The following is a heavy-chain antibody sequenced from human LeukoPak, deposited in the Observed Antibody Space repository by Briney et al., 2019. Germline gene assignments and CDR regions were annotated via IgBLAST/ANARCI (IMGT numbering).Heavy chain of an antibody. J-gene: IGHJ4*02. D-gene: IGHD3-10*01. CDR3: AQQRGYGSGSLDY. V-gene: IGHV3-7*01. Sequence: GGSLRLSCAASGFTFSIFWMTWVRQAPGKGLEWVANIKQDGSEKYYVDSVKGRFTISRDNAKNSLYLQMDSLRAEDTAVYYCAQQRGYGSGSLDYWGQGTLVTVSS. CDR2: IKQDGSEK. CDR1: GFTFSIFW.